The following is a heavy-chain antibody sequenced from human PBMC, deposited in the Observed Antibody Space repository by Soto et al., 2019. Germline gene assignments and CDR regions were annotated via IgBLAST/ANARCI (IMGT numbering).Heavy chain of an antibody. CDR3: ARSTDSSGYREYFQH. CDR2: ISYDGSNK. V-gene: IGHV3-30-3*01. D-gene: IGHD3-22*01. CDR1: GFTFSSYA. Sequence: QVQLVESGGGVVQPGRSLRLSCAASGFTFSSYAMHWVRQAPGKGLEWVAVISYDGSNKYYADSVKGRFTISRDNSKNTLYLQMNSLRAEDTAVYYSARSTDSSGYREYFQHWGQGTLVTVSS. J-gene: IGHJ1*01.